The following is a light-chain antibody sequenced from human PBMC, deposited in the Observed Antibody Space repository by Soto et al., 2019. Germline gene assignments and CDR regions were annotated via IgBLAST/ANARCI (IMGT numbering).Light chain of an antibody. V-gene: IGLV2-14*01. CDR3: SSYTGSSTI. J-gene: IGLJ1*01. Sequence: QSVLTQPPSVSGAPGQRVTISCTGSSSNIGAGYDVHWYQQHPGTAPKLMIYEVSNRPSGVSNRFSGSKSDNTASLTISGLQAEDEADYYCSSYTGSSTIFGTGTKLTVL. CDR2: EVS. CDR1: SSNIGAGYD.